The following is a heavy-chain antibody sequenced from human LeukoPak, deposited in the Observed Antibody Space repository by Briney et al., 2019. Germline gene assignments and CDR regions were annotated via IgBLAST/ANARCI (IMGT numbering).Heavy chain of an antibody. V-gene: IGHV7-4-1*02. CDR2: INTNTGNP. D-gene: IGHD3-3*01. CDR1: GYTFTSYA. CDR3: ARKRFPSTYVDSNWFDP. Sequence: ASVKVSCKASGYTFTSYAMNWVRQAPGQGLEWMGWINTNTGNPTYAQGFTGRFVFSLDTSVSTAYLQISSLKAEDTAVYYCARKRFPSTYVDSNWFDPWGQGTLVTVSS. J-gene: IGHJ5*02.